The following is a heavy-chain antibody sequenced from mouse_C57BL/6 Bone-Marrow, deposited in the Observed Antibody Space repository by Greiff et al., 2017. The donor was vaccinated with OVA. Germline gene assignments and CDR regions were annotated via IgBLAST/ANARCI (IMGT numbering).Heavy chain of an antibody. CDR2: INSDGGST. Sequence: EVMLVESGGGLVQPGGSLKLSCESNEYEFPSHDMSWVRKTPEKRLELVAAINSDGGSTYYPDTMERRFIISRDNTKKTLYLQMSSLRSEDTALYYGARGRDGYCGEFDYWGQGTLVTVSA. J-gene: IGHJ3*01. CDR3: ARGRDGYCGEFDY. D-gene: IGHD2-3*01. CDR1: EYEFPSHD. V-gene: IGHV5-2*01.